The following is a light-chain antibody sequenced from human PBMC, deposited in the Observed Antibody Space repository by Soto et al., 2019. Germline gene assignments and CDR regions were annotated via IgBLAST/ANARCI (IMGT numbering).Light chain of an antibody. CDR1: SSDVIFYNY. CDR2: EVS. CDR3: NSYTTNTTWV. Sequence: QSALTQPASVSGSPGQSLTISCTGISSDVIFYNYVSWYQQHPGKAPKLMIYEVSNRPSGVSNRFSGSKSGNTASLTISGLQAEDEAYYYCNSYTTNTTWVFGGGTKLTVL. V-gene: IGLV2-14*01. J-gene: IGLJ3*02.